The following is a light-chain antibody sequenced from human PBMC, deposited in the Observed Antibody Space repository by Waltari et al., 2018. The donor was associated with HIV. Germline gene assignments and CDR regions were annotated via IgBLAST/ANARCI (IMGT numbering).Light chain of an antibody. CDR2: GAT. CDR1: QSVPASTS. J-gene: IGKJ1*01. CDR3: QQYGISPWT. Sequence: ELVLTQSPGTLSLSPGERATISGRASQSVPASTSLAWYQQRPGQAPRLLIYGATSRATGIPDRFSGSGSGTDFSLSISRLEPEDFALYYCQQYGISPWTFGQGTKVEIK. V-gene: IGKV3-20*01.